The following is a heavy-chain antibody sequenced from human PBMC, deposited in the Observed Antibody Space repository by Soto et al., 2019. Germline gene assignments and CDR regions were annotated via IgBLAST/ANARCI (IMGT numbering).Heavy chain of an antibody. Sequence: EVQLVESGGGLVQPGGSLRLSCAASGFTFSSYWMHWVRQAPGKGLVWVSRINSDGNSASYADSVKGRFTISRDNAENTLYLQMHNLRAEDTAVYYCARRRPDSSSWYFDYWGQGTLVTVSS. D-gene: IGHD6-13*01. V-gene: IGHV3-74*01. J-gene: IGHJ4*02. CDR2: INSDGNSA. CDR1: GFTFSSYW. CDR3: ARRRPDSSSWYFDY.